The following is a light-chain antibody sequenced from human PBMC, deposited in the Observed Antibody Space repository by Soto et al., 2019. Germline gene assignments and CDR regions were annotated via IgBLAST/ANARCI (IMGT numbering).Light chain of an antibody. CDR1: QSVGTY. CDR3: QQRVNWLT. J-gene: IGKJ4*01. Sequence: EIVLTQSPAILSLSPGERATVSCRASQSVGTYLDWFQQKLGQAPRLLIYDASNRATGIPARFSGSVSGTDFTLTISSLEPEDFAVYYCQQRVNWLTFGGGTKVEL. V-gene: IGKV3-11*01. CDR2: DAS.